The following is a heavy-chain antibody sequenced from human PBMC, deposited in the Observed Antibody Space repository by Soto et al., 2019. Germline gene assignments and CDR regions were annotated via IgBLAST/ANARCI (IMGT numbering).Heavy chain of an antibody. Sequence: QVQLVESGGGVVQPGRSLRLSCAASGFTFSSYGMHWVRQAPGKGLEWVAVISYDGSNKYYADSVKGRFTISRDNSKNTLYLQMNSLRAEDTAVYYCAKGGPDIVVVVAARDYFDYWGQGTLVTVSS. CDR2: ISYDGSNK. J-gene: IGHJ4*02. CDR1: GFTFSSYG. CDR3: AKGGPDIVVVVAARDYFDY. V-gene: IGHV3-30*18. D-gene: IGHD2-15*01.